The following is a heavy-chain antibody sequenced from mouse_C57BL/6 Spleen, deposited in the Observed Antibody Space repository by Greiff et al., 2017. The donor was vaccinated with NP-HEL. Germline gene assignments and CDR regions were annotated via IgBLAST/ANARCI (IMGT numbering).Heavy chain of an antibody. CDR2: ISSGGSYT. J-gene: IGHJ2*01. Sequence: EVQRVESGGGLVKPGGSLKLSCAASGFAFSSYDMSWVRQTPEKRLEWVATISSGGSYTYYPDSVKGRFTISRDNARNTLYLQMSSLRSAETALYYCARWDYGSSVDFDYWGQGTTLTVSS. V-gene: IGHV5-9*02. CDR3: ARWDYGSSVDFDY. CDR1: GFAFSSYD. D-gene: IGHD1-1*01.